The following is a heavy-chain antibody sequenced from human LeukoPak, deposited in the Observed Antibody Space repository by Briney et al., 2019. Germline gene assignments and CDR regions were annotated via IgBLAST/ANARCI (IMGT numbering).Heavy chain of an antibody. J-gene: IGHJ4*02. Sequence: SETLSLTCTVSGYSISSGYYWGWIRQPPGKGLEWIGSIYHSGSTYYNPSLKSRVTISVDTSKNQFSLKLSSVTAADTAVYYCARMAVTTASDYWGQGTLVTVSS. D-gene: IGHD4-17*01. CDR3: ARMAVTTASDY. V-gene: IGHV4-38-2*02. CDR2: IYHSGST. CDR1: GYSISSGYY.